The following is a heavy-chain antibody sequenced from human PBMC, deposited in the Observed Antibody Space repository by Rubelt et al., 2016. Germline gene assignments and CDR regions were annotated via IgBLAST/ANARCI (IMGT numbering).Heavy chain of an antibody. CDR1: GGSFSNDF. D-gene: IGHD3-9*01. CDR3: ARMTTYAIFIDY. J-gene: IGHJ4*02. CDR2: VYYSGST. V-gene: IGHV4-59*12. Sequence: QVQLQESGPGLVKPSETLSLTCTISGGSFSNDFWSWVRQPPGKGLEWIGYVYYSGSTNYNPSLKSRVTILVDTSKNQFSLKLSSVTAADTAVYDWARMTTYAIFIDYWGQGTLVTVSS.